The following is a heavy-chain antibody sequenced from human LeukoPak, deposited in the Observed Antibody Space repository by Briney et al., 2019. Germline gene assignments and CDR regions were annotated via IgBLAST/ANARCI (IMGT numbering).Heavy chain of an antibody. Sequence: SETLSLTCAVYGGSFSGYYWSWIRHPPGKGLEWIGEINHSGSTNYNPSLKSRVTISVDTSKNQFSLKLSSVTAADTAVYYCARQRRYDFWSGYQYNWFDPWGQGTLVTVSS. V-gene: IGHV4-34*01. CDR2: INHSGST. CDR1: GGSFSGYY. CDR3: ARQRRYDFWSGYQYNWFDP. D-gene: IGHD3-3*01. J-gene: IGHJ5*02.